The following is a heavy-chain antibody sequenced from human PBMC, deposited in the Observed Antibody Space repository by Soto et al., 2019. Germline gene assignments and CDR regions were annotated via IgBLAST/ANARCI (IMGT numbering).Heavy chain of an antibody. J-gene: IGHJ6*02. V-gene: IGHV3-30*18. CDR2: ISYDGSNK. Sequence: QVQLVESGGGVVQPGRSLRLSCAASGFTFSSYGMHWVRQAPGNGLEWVAVISYDGSNKYYADSVKGRFTISRDNSKNTLYLQMNSLRAEDTAVYYCAKVGDSSSSAYYYYGMDVWGQGTTVTVSS. D-gene: IGHD6-6*01. CDR3: AKVGDSSSSAYYYYGMDV. CDR1: GFTFSSYG.